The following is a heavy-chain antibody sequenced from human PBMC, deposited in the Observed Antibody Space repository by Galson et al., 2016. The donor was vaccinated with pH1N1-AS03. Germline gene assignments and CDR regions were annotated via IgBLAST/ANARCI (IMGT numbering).Heavy chain of an antibody. Sequence: TLSLTCTVSGASVSSASYYWSWIRQPAGKGLEWIGRTSGTTNYNPSLKSRVTISVDTSKNQVSLKLSAVTAADTAVYYCAGTQSSGWYRGGGYWGQGTLVTVSS. CDR2: TSGTT. CDR1: GASVSSASYY. D-gene: IGHD6-19*01. CDR3: AGTQSSGWYRGGGY. V-gene: IGHV4-61*02. J-gene: IGHJ4*02.